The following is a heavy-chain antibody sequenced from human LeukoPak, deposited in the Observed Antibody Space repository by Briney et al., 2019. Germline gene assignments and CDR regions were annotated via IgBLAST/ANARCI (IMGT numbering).Heavy chain of an antibody. CDR2: IIPIFGTA. D-gene: IGHD1-26*01. J-gene: IGHJ6*02. CDR1: GGTFSSYA. CDR3: ARVTRSGSYYYYYGMDV. V-gene: IGHV1-69*01. Sequence: GSSVKVSCKASGGTFSSYAISWVRQAPGQGLEWMGGIIPIFGTANYAQKSQGRVTITADESTSTAYMELSSLRSEDTAVYYCARVTRSGSYYYYYGMDVWGQGTTVTVSS.